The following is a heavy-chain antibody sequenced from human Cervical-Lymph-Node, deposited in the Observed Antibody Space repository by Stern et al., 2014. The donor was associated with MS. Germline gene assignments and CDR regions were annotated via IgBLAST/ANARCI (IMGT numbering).Heavy chain of an antibody. D-gene: IGHD4-17*01. V-gene: IGHV3-21*01. CDR2: ISNNSTHA. CDR1: GFTFSHYS. CDR3: ARARVGDYARSPHLDS. Sequence: EVQLVQSGGGLVKPGESLRLSCDASGFTFSHYSLNWVRQAPGKGLEMRLSISNNSTHAYYADSVEGRFTISRDSAKDSVSLHMVSLRAEDTAVYYCARARVGDYARSPHLDSWGQGTLVTVSS. J-gene: IGHJ4*02.